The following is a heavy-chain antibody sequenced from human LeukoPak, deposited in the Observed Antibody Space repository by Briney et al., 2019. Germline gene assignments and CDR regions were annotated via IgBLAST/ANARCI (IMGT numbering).Heavy chain of an antibody. D-gene: IGHD6-19*01. V-gene: IGHV3-53*01. CDR1: GFTVSSNS. Sequence: GGSLRLSCTVSGFTVSSNSMSWVRQAPGKGLEWVSFIYSGGNTHYSDSVKGRFTISRDNSKNTLYLQMNSLRAEDTAVYYCAREQWLARRPGFDYWGQGTLVTVSS. CDR2: IYSGGNT. J-gene: IGHJ4*02. CDR3: AREQWLARRPGFDY.